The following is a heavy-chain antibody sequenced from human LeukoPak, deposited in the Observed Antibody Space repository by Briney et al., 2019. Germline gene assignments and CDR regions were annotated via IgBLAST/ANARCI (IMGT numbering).Heavy chain of an antibody. D-gene: IGHD1-26*01. CDR3: ATVFPQGGYYYMDV. J-gene: IGHJ6*03. CDR2: LDPEGDGL. Sequence: ASVKVSCKVSGNSLIYLSMHWVRQAPGKGLEWLGGLDPEGDGLIYAQHLQGRVIMTEDTSTDTGYMELRSLKSEDTGVYYCATVFPQGGYYYMDVWGTGTTVTVSS. CDR1: GNSLIYLS. V-gene: IGHV1-24*01.